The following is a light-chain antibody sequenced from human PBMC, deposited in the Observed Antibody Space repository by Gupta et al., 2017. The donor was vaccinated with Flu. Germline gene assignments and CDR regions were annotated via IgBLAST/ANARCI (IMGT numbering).Light chain of an antibody. Sequence: EVVMTQSPATLSVSPGERATLSCRASQSISSNLAWYQQKPGQAPRLLIYGASTRATGITARFSGSGSGTEFTLTSRRLQSEDFAVYDCQQYNNWLFGGGTKVEIK. V-gene: IGKV3-15*01. CDR1: QSISSN. CDR3: QQYNNWL. J-gene: IGKJ4*02. CDR2: GAS.